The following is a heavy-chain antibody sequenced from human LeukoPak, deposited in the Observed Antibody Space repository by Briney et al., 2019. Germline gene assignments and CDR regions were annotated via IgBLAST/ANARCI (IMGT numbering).Heavy chain of an antibody. V-gene: IGHV3-48*03. CDR2: IGSSGSPI. CDR3: AKEGSGWYGYFDY. Sequence: GGSLRLSCAASGFTFSSYAMHWVRQAPGKGLEWVSYIGSSGSPIYYADSVKGRFTISRDNAKNSLYLQMNSLRAEDTAVYYCAKEGSGWYGYFDYWGQGTLVTVSS. J-gene: IGHJ4*02. D-gene: IGHD6-19*01. CDR1: GFTFSSYA.